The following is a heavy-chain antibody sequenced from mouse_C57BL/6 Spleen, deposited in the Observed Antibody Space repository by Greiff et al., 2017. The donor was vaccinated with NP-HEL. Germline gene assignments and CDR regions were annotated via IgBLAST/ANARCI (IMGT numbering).Heavy chain of an antibody. CDR1: GYTFTSYW. CDR3: AIETGAMDY. J-gene: IGHJ4*01. CDR2: IDPSDSYT. Sequence: QVQLQQPGAELVMPGASVKLSCKASGYTFTSYWMHWVKQRPGQGLEWIGEIDPSDSYTNYNQKFKGKSTLTVDKSSSTAYMQLSSLTSEDSAVYYCAIETGAMDYWGQGTSVTVSS. V-gene: IGHV1-69*01.